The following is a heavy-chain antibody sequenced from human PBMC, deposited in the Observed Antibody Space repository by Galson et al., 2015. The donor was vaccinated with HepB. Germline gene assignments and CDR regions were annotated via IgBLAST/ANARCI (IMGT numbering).Heavy chain of an antibody. D-gene: IGHD3-10*01. CDR2: IYYSGST. CDR3: ARRGVRGDRQYYFDN. J-gene: IGHJ4*02. V-gene: IGHV4-39*01. CDR1: GGSISSSSYY. Sequence: SETLSLTCTVSGGSISSSSYYWGWIRQPPGKGLEWIGSIYYSGSTYYNPSLKSRVTISVDTSKNQFSVKLSSVTAADTAVYYCARRGVRGDRQYYFDNWGQGTLVTVSS.